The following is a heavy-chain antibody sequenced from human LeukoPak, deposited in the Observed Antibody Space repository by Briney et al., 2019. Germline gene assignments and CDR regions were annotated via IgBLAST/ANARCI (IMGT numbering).Heavy chain of an antibody. J-gene: IGHJ4*02. CDR1: GFTLSNYW. CDR2: LPGALKNT. CDR3: ARSGWPYYFDY. V-gene: IGHV3-74*01. Sequence: GGSLILSCAASGFTLSNYWMHWVRQAPGKGLVWISGLPGALKNTSYADSVRSRFTISRGNARNTLYLQMNTLRAEDTAVYYCARSGWPYYFDYWGQGTLVTVSS. D-gene: IGHD6-25*01.